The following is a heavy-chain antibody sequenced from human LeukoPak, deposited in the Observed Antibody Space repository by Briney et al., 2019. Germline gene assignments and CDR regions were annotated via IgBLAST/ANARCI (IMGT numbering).Heavy chain of an antibody. CDR2: INGYGSTT. Sequence: GGSLRLSCEASGFTFSIYWLHWVRQAPGKGLVWVSRINGYGSTTAYADSVKGRFTISRDNSKTMLYLQMNSLRVEDTAVYYCAGDRRYDSSGYFQHWGQGTLVTVSS. V-gene: IGHV3-74*01. CDR3: AGDRRYDSSGYFQH. CDR1: GFTFSIYW. D-gene: IGHD3-22*01. J-gene: IGHJ1*01.